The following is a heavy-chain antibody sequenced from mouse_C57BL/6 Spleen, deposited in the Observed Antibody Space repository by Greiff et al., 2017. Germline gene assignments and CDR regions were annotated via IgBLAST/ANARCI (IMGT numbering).Heavy chain of an antibody. D-gene: IGHD1-1*01. CDR3: TRSQDCSPAWFAY. CDR2: IYPGNSDT. J-gene: IGHJ3*01. CDR1: GYTFTRYW. V-gene: IGHV1-5*01. Sequence: VPLKQSGTVLARPGASVKMSCKTSGYTFTRYWMHWVKQRPGQGLEWIGAIYPGNSDTSYNQKFKGKAKLTAVTSASTAYMELSSLTNEDSAVYYCTRSQDCSPAWFAYWGQGTLVTVSA.